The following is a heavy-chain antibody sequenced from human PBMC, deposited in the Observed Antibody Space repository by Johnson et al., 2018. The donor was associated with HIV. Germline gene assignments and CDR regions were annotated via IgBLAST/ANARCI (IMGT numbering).Heavy chain of an antibody. CDR2: ISSSGTAK. J-gene: IGHJ3*02. V-gene: IGHV3-11*04. CDR3: AREMAWEDAFDI. Sequence: QVQLMESGGGLVKPGGSLRLSCAASGFTFSDCYMTWIRQAPGKGLEWVSYISSSGTAKYYADSVKGRFTISRDNAKNSLYLQMNSLRAEDTAVFYCAREMAWEDAFDIWGQGTMVTVSS. D-gene: IGHD5-24*01. CDR1: GFTFSDCY.